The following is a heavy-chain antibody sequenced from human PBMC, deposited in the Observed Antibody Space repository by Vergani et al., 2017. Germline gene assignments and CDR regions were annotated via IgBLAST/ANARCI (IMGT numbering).Heavy chain of an antibody. CDR2: INHSGST. Sequence: QVQLQQWGAGLLKPSETLSLTCAVYGGSFSGYYWSWIRQPPGKGLEWIGEINHSGSTYYNPSLKSRVTISVDTSKNQFSLKLSSVTAADTAVYYCARVEFDGNDYWGQGTLVTVSS. J-gene: IGHJ4*02. D-gene: IGHD3-9*01. CDR1: GGSFSGYY. CDR3: ARVEFDGNDY. V-gene: IGHV4-34*01.